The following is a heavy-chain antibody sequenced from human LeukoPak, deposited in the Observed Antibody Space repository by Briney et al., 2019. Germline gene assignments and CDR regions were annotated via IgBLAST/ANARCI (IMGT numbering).Heavy chain of an antibody. V-gene: IGHV4-34*01. CDR3: AREVRTMVRGVIISYYYYMDV. D-gene: IGHD3-10*01. CDR1: GFTFSNYR. CDR2: INHSGST. J-gene: IGHJ6*03. Sequence: GSLRLSCAASGFTFSNYRMSWVRQAPGKGLEWIGEINHSGSTNFNPSLKSRVTISVDTSKNQFSLKLSSVTAADTAVYYCAREVRTMVRGVIISYYYYMDVWGKGTTVTVSS.